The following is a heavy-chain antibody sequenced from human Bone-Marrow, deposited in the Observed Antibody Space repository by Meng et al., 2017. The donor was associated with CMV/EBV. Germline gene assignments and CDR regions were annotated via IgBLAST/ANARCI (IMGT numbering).Heavy chain of an antibody. J-gene: IGHJ4*02. CDR1: GFTFSSYA. Sequence: GGYLRLSCAASGFTFSSYAMSWVRQAPGKGLEWVSAISGSGGSTYYADSVKGRFTISRDNSKNTLYLQMNSLRAEDTAVYYCAKGVLRVGAGTFDYWGQGTLVTVSS. CDR2: ISGSGGST. CDR3: AKGVLRVGAGTFDY. V-gene: IGHV3-23*01. D-gene: IGHD1-26*01.